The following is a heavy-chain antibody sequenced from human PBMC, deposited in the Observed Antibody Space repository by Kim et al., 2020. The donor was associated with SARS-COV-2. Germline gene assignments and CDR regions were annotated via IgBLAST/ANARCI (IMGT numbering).Heavy chain of an antibody. J-gene: IGHJ6*02. D-gene: IGHD3-10*01. Sequence: SVKVSCKASGGTFSSYAISWVRQAPGQGLEWMGGIIPIFGTANYAQKFQGRVTITADESTSTAYMELSSLRSEDTAVYYCARVRGSGSRAYGMDVWGQGTTVTVSS. CDR2: IIPIFGTA. CDR3: ARVRGSGSRAYGMDV. V-gene: IGHV1-69*13. CDR1: GGTFSSYA.